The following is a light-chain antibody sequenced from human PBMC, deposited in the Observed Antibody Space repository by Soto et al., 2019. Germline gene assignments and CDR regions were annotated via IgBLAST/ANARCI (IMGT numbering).Light chain of an antibody. CDR1: KNINTW. CDR2: DAS. V-gene: IGKV1-39*01. Sequence: DTQLAHSPSFPPASLGDRVTITSRASKNINTWVAWYQQKPGKAPKLLIYDASSLQSGVPSRFSGSGSETDFTLTISSLQPEDFATYSCQQSYSTTWTFGQGTKVDI. CDR3: QQSYSTTWT. J-gene: IGKJ1*01.